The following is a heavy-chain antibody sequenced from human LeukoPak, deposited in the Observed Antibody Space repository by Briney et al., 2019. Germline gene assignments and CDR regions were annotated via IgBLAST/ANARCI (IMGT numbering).Heavy chain of an antibody. CDR2: ISTVSTYK. Sequence: GGSLRLSCAASGFTFTDYSMTWVRQAPGKGLEWVSSISTVSTYKFYSDSVKGRFTISRDNAKNILYLQMSSLSAEDTAVYFCVRDGSGFYLYYYMAVWGRGTPVTVSS. CDR1: GFTFTDYS. CDR3: VRDGSGFYLYYYMAV. D-gene: IGHD6-25*01. V-gene: IGHV3-21*01. J-gene: IGHJ6*03.